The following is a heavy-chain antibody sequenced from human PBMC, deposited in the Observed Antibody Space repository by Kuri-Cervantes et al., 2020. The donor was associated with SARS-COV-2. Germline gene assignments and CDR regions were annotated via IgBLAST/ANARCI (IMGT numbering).Heavy chain of an antibody. CDR2: INSDGSST. Sequence: GESLKISCAASGFTFSSYWMHWVRQAPGKGLVWVSRINSDGSSTSYADSVKGRFTISRDNAKNTLYLQMNSLRAEDTAVYYCARVGRNPAELELLSYYFDYWGQGTLVTVSS. CDR1: GFTFSSYW. D-gene: IGHD1-7*01. CDR3: ARVGRNPAELELLSYYFDY. J-gene: IGHJ4*02. V-gene: IGHV3-74*01.